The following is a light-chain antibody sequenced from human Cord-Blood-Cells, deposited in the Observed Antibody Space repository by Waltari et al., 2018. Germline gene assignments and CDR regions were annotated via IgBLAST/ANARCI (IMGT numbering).Light chain of an antibody. CDR2: DAF. CDR3: QLYDNLPYT. Sequence: IQPTPSPPSLSAPVGYRVTITCQASQDISNYLNWYHQKPVKAPKLRIYDAFNLETEVPSRLSGSGSGTDFTFTISSLQPEDISTYYRQLYDNLPYTFGQGAKLEIK. V-gene: IGKV1-33*01. J-gene: IGKJ2*01. CDR1: QDISNY.